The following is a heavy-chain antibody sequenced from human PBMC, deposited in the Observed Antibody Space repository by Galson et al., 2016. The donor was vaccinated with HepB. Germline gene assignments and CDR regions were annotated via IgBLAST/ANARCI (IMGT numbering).Heavy chain of an antibody. V-gene: IGHV3-21*01. D-gene: IGHD3-16*02. CDR3: ARDVRVWGNCRFEY. CDR2: LSSGSSYI. J-gene: IGHJ4*02. Sequence: SLRLSCAASGFTFSGYSMSWVRQAPGKGLERVSSLSSGSSYINYAASVKGRFTVSRNNAWNSLSLQMHSLRTEDTAIYYFARDVRVWGNCRFEYWGRGTLVTVS. CDR1: GFTFSGYS.